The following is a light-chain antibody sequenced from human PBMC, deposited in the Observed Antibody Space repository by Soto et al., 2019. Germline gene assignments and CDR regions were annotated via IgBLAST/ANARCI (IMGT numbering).Light chain of an antibody. CDR1: QSISSW. V-gene: IGKV1-5*01. CDR3: QQYKSYST. J-gene: IGKJ1*01. CDR2: DAS. Sequence: DIHMTQCPSTLSASVGDRVTLSCRASQSISSWLAWYQQKPGKAPKXLIYDASSLESGVPSRLSGSGSGTEFTLTISSMQPDDFATYYCQQYKSYSTFGQGTKVDIK.